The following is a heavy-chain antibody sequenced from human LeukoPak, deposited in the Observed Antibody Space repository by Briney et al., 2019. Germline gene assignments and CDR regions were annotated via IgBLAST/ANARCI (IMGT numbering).Heavy chain of an antibody. Sequence: SETLSLTCTVSGGSISSYHWSWIRQPAGKGLEWIGRIYTSGSTNYNPSLKSRVTMSVDTSKNQFSLKLSSVTAADTAVYYCARHRLSRGSYLAERAFDIWGQGTMVTVSS. J-gene: IGHJ3*02. CDR1: GGSISSYH. CDR2: IYTSGST. V-gene: IGHV4-4*07. D-gene: IGHD1-26*01. CDR3: ARHRLSRGSYLAERAFDI.